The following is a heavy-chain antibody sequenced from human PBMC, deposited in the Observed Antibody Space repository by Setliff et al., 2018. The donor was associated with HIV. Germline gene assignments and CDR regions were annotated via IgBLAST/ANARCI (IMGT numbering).Heavy chain of an antibody. Sequence: GGSLRLSCAASGFTFNSYSMNWVRQAPGKGLEWVSSISSSSSYIYYADSVKGRFTISRDRAKNSLYLQMNSLRAEDTGIYYCASSDGSGSYPFDYWGQGTLVTVSS. CDR2: ISSSSSYI. CDR1: GFTFNSYS. J-gene: IGHJ4*02. V-gene: IGHV3-21*01. D-gene: IGHD1-26*01. CDR3: ASSDGSGSYPFDY.